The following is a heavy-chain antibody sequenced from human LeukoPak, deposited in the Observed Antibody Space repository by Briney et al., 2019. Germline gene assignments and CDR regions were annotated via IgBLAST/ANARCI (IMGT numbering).Heavy chain of an antibody. CDR1: GGTFSSYA. CDR2: IFPIFGTA. V-gene: IGHV1-69*01. CDR3: ARGGYCSGGSCYSFDY. J-gene: IGHJ4*02. Sequence: SVKVSCKASGGTFSSYAISWVRQAPGQGLEWMGGIFPIFGTANYAQKFQGRVTITADESTSTAYMELSSLRSEDTAVYYCARGGYCSGGSCYSFDYWGQGTLVTVSS. D-gene: IGHD2-15*01.